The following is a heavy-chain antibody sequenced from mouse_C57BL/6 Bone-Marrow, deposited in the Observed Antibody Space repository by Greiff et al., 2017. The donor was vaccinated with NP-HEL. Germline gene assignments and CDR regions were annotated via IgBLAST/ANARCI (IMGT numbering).Heavy chain of an antibody. J-gene: IGHJ3*01. CDR2: INPSSGYT. D-gene: IGHD1-1*01. V-gene: IGHV1-4*01. CDR3: AKESSYYYGSSYPFAY. CDR1: GYTFTSYT. Sequence: VQVVESGAELARPGASVKMSCKASGYTFTSYTMHWVKQRPGQGLEWIGYINPSSGYTKYNQKFKDKATLTADKSSSTAYMQLSSLTSEDSAVYYCAKESSYYYGSSYPFAYWGQGTLVTVSA.